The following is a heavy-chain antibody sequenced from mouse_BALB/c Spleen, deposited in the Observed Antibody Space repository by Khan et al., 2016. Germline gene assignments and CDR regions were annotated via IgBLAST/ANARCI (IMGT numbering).Heavy chain of an antibody. CDR3: ARLGQLLYFDY. CDR1: GFDFSRYW. J-gene: IGHJ2*01. Sequence: EVKLLESGGGLVQPGGSLKLSCAASGFDFSRYWMSWVRQAPGKGLEWIGEINPDSSTINYTPSLKDKFIISRDNAKNTLYLQMSKVRSEDTALXDCARLGQLLYFDYWGQGTTLTVSS. CDR2: INPDSSTI. D-gene: IGHD2-1*01. V-gene: IGHV4-1*02.